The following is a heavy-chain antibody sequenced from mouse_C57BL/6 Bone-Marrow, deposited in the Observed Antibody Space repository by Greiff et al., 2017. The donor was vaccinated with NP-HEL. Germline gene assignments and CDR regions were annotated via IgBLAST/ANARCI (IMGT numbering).Heavy chain of an antibody. Sequence: EVQLQQSGAELVRPGASVKLSCTASGFNIKDDYMHWVKQRPEQGLEWIGWIDPENGDTEYASKFQGKATITADTSSKTAYLQLSSLISEDTAVYYCTTYPYDGFPFAYWGQGTLVTVSA. CDR1: GFNIKDDY. J-gene: IGHJ3*01. V-gene: IGHV14-4*01. CDR3: TTYPYDGFPFAY. D-gene: IGHD2-3*01. CDR2: IDPENGDT.